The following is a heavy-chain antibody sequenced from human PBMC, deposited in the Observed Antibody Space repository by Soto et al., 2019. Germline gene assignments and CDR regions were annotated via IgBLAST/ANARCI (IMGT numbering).Heavy chain of an antibody. Sequence: SETLSLTCTVSGGSISSYYWSWIRQPPGKGLEWIGYIYYSGSTNYNPSLKSRVTISVDTSKNQFSLKLSSVTAADTAVYYCARPTDNSLVGAFDIWGQGTMVTVSS. CDR3: ARPTDNSLVGAFDI. J-gene: IGHJ3*02. V-gene: IGHV4-59*08. CDR1: GGSISSYY. D-gene: IGHD1-26*01. CDR2: IYYSGST.